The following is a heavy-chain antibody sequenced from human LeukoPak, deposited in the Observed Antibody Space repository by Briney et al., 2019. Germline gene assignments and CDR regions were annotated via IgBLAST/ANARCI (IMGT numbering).Heavy chain of an antibody. CDR2: ISSSSSYI. V-gene: IGHV3-21*01. D-gene: IGHD1-26*01. Sequence: GGSLRLSCAASGFTFSSYSMNWVRQAPGKGLEWVSSISSSSSYIYYADSVKGRFTISRDNAKNTLYVQMNGLSGEDTGVYYCATLVGAATPVDYWGQGTLVTVSS. CDR3: ATLVGAATPVDY. CDR1: GFTFSSYS. J-gene: IGHJ4*02.